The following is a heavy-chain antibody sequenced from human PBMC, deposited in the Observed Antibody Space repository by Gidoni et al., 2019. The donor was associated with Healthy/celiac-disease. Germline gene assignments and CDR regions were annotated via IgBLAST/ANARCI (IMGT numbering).Heavy chain of an antibody. CDR1: GGSISSSSYY. V-gene: IGHV4-39*01. D-gene: IGHD4-17*01. CDR3: ARNLHLTTVTSFDP. Sequence: QLQLQESGPGLVKPSETLSLTCTVSGGSISSSSYYWGWIRQPPGKGLEWIGSIYYSGSTYYNPALKSRVTISVDTSKNQFSLKLSSVTAADTAVYYCARNLHLTTVTSFDPWGQGTLVTVSS. CDR2: IYYSGST. J-gene: IGHJ5*02.